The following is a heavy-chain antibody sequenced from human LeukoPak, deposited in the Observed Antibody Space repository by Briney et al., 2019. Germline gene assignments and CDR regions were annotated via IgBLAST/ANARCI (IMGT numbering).Heavy chain of an antibody. V-gene: IGHV3-7*03. CDR1: GFTFSSYW. CDR2: IKQDGSEK. D-gene: IGHD3-22*01. J-gene: IGHJ3*02. Sequence: GGSLRLSCAASGFTFSSYWMSWVRQAPGKGLEWVANIKQDGSEKYYVDSVKGRFTISRDNAKNSLYLQMNSLRAEDTAVYYCAREGVITTRNAFDIWGQGTMVTVSS. CDR3: AREGVITTRNAFDI.